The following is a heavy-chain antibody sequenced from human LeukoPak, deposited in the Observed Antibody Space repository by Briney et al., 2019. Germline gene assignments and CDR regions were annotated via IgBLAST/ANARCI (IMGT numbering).Heavy chain of an antibody. J-gene: IGHJ4*02. D-gene: IGHD1-26*01. Sequence: GGSLRLSCAACGFTFSSYAMSWVRQAPGKGLEWVSAISGSGGRTYYADSVKGRFTISRDNSKNTLYLQMNRLRAEDTAVYYCAKDPYSGSYYDYWGQGPLVTVSS. CDR1: GFTFSSYA. CDR2: ISGSGGRT. V-gene: IGHV3-23*01. CDR3: AKDPYSGSYYDY.